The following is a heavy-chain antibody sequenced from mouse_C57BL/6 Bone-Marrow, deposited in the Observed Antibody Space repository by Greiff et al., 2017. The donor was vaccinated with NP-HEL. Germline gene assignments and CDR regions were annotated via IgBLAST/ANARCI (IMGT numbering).Heavy chain of an antibody. D-gene: IGHD1-1*01. V-gene: IGHV1-7*01. J-gene: IGHJ1*03. Sequence: VHLVESGAELAKPGASVKLSCKASGYTFTSYWMHWVKQRPGQGLEWIGYINPSSGYTKYNQKFKDKATLTADKSSSTAYMQLSSLTYEDSAVYYCARRLRGWYFDVWGTGTTVTVSS. CDR3: ARRLRGWYFDV. CDR2: INPSSGYT. CDR1: GYTFTSYW.